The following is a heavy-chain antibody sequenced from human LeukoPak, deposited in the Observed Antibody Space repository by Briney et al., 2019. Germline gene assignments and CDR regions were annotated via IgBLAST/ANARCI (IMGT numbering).Heavy chain of an antibody. J-gene: IGHJ4*02. Sequence: GGSLRLSCAASGFTFSTYAMSWVRQAPGKGLEWVSTISGSGANTYYADSVRGRFTISRDNSKNTVYLQMNSLSTEDTAVYYCAKTTTGYSSGRYPGWPVDCWGQGTLVTVSS. CDR1: GFTFSTYA. D-gene: IGHD6-19*01. CDR2: ISGSGANT. V-gene: IGHV3-23*01. CDR3: AKTTTGYSSGRYPGWPVDC.